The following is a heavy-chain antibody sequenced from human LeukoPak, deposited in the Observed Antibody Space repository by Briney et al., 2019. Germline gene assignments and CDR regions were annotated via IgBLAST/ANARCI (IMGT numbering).Heavy chain of an antibody. CDR1: GFTFSTYE. D-gene: IGHD3-22*01. J-gene: IGHJ4*02. CDR2: IGTVPSNI. V-gene: IGHV3-48*03. Sequence: GVSLRLSCAASGFTFSTYEMNWVPQAPGKGREWVSYIGTVPSNIYYADSVEGRFTISRDNAKNSLYLQMNSLRAEDTAVYYCARFYDNRGRDYWGQGTLVTVSP. CDR3: ARFYDNRGRDY.